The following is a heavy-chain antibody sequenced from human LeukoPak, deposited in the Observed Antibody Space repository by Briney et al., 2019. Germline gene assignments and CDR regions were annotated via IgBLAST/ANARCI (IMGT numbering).Heavy chain of an antibody. Sequence: ASVKVSCTAYGYTFTTYGIAWVRQAPGQGLEWMGWISAYNGNTNYAWKLQGRVTMTTDTSTSTAYMELRSLRSDDTAVYFCARAAGYYDASGYYLYWGQGTLVTVSS. CDR1: GYTFTTYG. J-gene: IGHJ4*02. D-gene: IGHD3-22*01. V-gene: IGHV1-18*01. CDR2: ISAYNGNT. CDR3: ARAAGYYDASGYYLY.